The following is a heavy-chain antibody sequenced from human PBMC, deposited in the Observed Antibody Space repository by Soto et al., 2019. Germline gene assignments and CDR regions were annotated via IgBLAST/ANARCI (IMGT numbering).Heavy chain of an antibody. J-gene: IGHJ4*02. V-gene: IGHV1-18*01. CDR1: GYTFTSYG. CDR2: ISAYNGNT. CDR3: ARPPGYISDWHYFDL. Sequence: GASVKVSCKASGYTFTSYGISWVRQAPGQGLEWMGWISAYNGNTNYAQKLQGRVTMTTDTYTSTAYMELSSLKSDDTAVYYCARPPGYISDWHYFDLWGQGTLVTVSS. D-gene: IGHD2-21*02.